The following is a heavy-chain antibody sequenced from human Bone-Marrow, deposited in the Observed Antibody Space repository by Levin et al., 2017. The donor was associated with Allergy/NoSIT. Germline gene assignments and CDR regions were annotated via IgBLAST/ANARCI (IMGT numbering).Heavy chain of an antibody. CDR3: AKDRGWYGDAFDI. J-gene: IGHJ3*02. Sequence: QRGESLKISCAASGFTFSRYGMSWVRQAPGRGLEWVSALSGSGGNTYYADSVKGRFTISRDNSKNTLFLQMNSLRVEDTAVYYCAKDRGWYGDAFDIWGQGTMVTVSS. CDR1: GFTFSRYG. CDR2: LSGSGGNT. D-gene: IGHD6-19*01. V-gene: IGHV3-23*01.